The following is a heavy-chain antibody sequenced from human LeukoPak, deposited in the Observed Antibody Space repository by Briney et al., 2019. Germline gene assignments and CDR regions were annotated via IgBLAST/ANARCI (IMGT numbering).Heavy chain of an antibody. D-gene: IGHD3-22*01. Sequence: PSETLSLTCTVSGGSVSSYYWSWIRQPPGKGLEWIGYIYFSGSTNYNPSLKSRVAISVDTSNNQFSLKLSSVTTADTAVYYYAHDSSGYYGHGGYMDVWGKGTTVTVSS. CDR1: GGSVSSYY. CDR3: AHDSSGYYGHGGYMDV. CDR2: IYFSGST. V-gene: IGHV4-59*02. J-gene: IGHJ6*03.